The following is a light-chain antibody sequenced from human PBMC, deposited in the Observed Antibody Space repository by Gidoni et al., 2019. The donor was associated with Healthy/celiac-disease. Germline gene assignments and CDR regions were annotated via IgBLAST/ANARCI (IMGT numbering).Light chain of an antibody. J-gene: IGKJ2*01. CDR1: HDISNY. V-gene: IGKV1-33*01. CDR3: QQYDNRPMYT. Sequence: DLQMPHSPSSLSASVGDRDTITCHASHDISNYFNWYQQKPGKAPKLLIYDASNLETGGPSSCSGSGSGTDVTFTISSLQPEDIATDYCQQYDNRPMYTFGQGTKLEIK. CDR2: DAS.